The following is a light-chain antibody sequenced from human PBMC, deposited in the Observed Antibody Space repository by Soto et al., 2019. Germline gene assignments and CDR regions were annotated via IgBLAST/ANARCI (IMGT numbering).Light chain of an antibody. CDR1: SSDVGGYNY. CDR3: SSYAVNNNLRL. V-gene: IGLV2-8*01. J-gene: IGLJ2*01. CDR2: EVN. Sequence: QSALTQPPSASGSPGQSVTISCTGTSSDVGGYNYVSWYQQFPGKAPKLMIYEVNKRPSGVPDRFSGSKSGNTASLTVSGLQAEDEADYYCSSYAVNNNLRLLGGGTKLTVL.